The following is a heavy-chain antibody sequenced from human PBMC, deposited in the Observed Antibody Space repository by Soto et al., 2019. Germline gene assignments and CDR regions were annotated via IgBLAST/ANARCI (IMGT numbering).Heavy chain of an antibody. D-gene: IGHD2-21*02. Sequence: QVQLVQCGTEVKKPGASVKVSCRASGYTFCSYGITWVRQAPGQGIEWMGWISSYNGNTKYAQKFQGRVTMTADTSTSTAYMELRSLRSDDPAVYYCGRDHRGGNSGGRFDPWGQGTLVSVS. V-gene: IGHV1-18*01. CDR2: ISSYNGNT. CDR3: GRDHRGGNSGGRFDP. CDR1: GYTFCSYG. J-gene: IGHJ5*02.